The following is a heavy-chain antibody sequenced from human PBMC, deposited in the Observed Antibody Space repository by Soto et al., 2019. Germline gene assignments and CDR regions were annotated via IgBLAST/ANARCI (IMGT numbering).Heavy chain of an antibody. CDR1: GYTITRYF. J-gene: IGHJ6*02. Sequence: GASVKVSCKASGYTITRYFITRVRQALVQGYEWVASIIAYNGNTNYAQKLQGRVTMTTDTSTSTAYMELRSLRSDDTAVYYCASSRVGYYYDSSGYPSPYYSYGMDVWGQGTTVTVSS. CDR3: ASSRVGYYYDSSGYPSPYYSYGMDV. D-gene: IGHD3-22*01. CDR2: IIAYNGNT. V-gene: IGHV1-18*04.